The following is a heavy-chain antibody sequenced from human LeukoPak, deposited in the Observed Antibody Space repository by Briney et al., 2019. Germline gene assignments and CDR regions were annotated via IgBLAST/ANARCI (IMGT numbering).Heavy chain of an antibody. J-gene: IGHJ5*02. CDR2: IYYSGTT. CDR3: ARRISGWGWESYGGNWFDP. Sequence: PSETLSLTCTVSGGSISGYYWSWIRQPPGKGLEWIGYIYYSGTTNYNPSLKSRVTISVDKSKNQFSLKLSSVTAADTAVYYCARRISGWGWESYGGNWFDPWGQGTLVTVSS. D-gene: IGHD4-23*01. CDR1: GGSISGYY. V-gene: IGHV4-59*08.